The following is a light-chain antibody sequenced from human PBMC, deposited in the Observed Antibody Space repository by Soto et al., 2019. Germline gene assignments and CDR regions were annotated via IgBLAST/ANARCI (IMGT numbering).Light chain of an antibody. Sequence: DIQITRSPASLSSYLVDIVTIICRASQSIGDYLNWYQQKPGKPPNLLIHAASSLQNGVTSRFSGSRSGTDFTLTISPLQPEDFATYYCQQSYSTPITFGLGTRLEIK. CDR1: QSIGDY. J-gene: IGKJ5*01. V-gene: IGKV1-39*01. CDR2: AAS. CDR3: QQSYSTPIT.